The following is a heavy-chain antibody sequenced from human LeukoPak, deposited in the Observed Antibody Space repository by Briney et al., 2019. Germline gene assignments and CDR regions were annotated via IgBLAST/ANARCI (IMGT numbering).Heavy chain of an antibody. Sequence: GGSLRLSCAASGFTFRNYAMHWVRQAPGEGLEYVSAITGDGGTTYYARSVKDRFTISRDNSKNTLYLQMGSLRAEGMAVYYCARIYYDRGGHYYDYWGQGTLVTVSS. V-gene: IGHV3-64*01. CDR3: ARIYYDRGGHYYDY. J-gene: IGHJ4*02. D-gene: IGHD3-22*01. CDR2: ITGDGGTT. CDR1: GFTFRNYA.